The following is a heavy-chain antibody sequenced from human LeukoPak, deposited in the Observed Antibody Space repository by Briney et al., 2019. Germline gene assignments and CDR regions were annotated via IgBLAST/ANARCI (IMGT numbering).Heavy chain of an antibody. Sequence: GGSLRLSCAASGFTFSTYAMSWVRQAPGKGLEWVSAISGSGGGTHYTDSVKGRFTISRDNSKNTLYLQMNSLRAEDTAVYYCAKDGSRAFDYWGQGTLVTVSS. V-gene: IGHV3-23*01. CDR2: ISGSGGGT. CDR1: GFTFSTYA. CDR3: AKDGSRAFDY. J-gene: IGHJ4*02.